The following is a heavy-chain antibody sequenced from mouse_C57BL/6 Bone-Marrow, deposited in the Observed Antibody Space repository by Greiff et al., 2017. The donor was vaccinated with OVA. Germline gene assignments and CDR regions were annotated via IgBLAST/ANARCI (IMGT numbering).Heavy chain of an antibody. CDR3: ARHYGSSPYYFDY. CDR2: IYPRSGNT. V-gene: IGHV1-81*01. J-gene: IGHJ2*01. D-gene: IGHD1-1*01. Sequence: VKLMESGAELARPGASVKLSCKASGYTFTSYGISWVKQRTGQGLEWIGEIYPRSGNTYYNEKFKGKATLTADKSSSTAYMELRSLTSEDSAVYFCARHYGSSPYYFDYWGQGTTLTVSS. CDR1: GYTFTSYG.